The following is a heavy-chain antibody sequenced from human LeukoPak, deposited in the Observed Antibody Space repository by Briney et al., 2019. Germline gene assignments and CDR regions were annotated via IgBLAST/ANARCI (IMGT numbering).Heavy chain of an antibody. J-gene: IGHJ4*02. V-gene: IGHV3-30*03. CDR1: GFTFSSYG. Sequence: GKSLRLSCAASGFTFSSYGMHWVRQAPGKGLEWVAVISYDGGHTYYTDAVKGRFTISRDNSKNTLYLQMNSLRAEDTAVYYCARVYYDILTGYHETPLYFDYWGQGTLVTVSS. CDR2: ISYDGGHT. CDR3: ARVYYDILTGYHETPLYFDY. D-gene: IGHD3-9*01.